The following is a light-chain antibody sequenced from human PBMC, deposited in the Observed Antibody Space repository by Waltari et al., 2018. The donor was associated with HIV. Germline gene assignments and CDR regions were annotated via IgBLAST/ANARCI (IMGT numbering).Light chain of an antibody. J-gene: IGKJ3*01. CDR1: QSVSNN. V-gene: IGKV3-15*01. CDR3: QQYNSWPPS. Sequence: EIVMTQSPATLSVSPGGRATLACRVSQSVSNNLAWYQQKPGQPPRLLIHDASIRATGLPARFTGRGSGTEFTLTLSNVQSEDFAVYYCQQYNSWPPSFGPGTKVDIK. CDR2: DAS.